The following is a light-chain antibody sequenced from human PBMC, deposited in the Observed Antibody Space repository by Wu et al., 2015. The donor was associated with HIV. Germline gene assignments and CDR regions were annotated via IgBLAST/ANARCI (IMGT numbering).Light chain of an antibody. Sequence: EVVMTQSPATLSVSPGEGATLSCRASRAVSSSLAWYHQRPGQAPRLLIYVTSTRASGIPDRFSGSGSGTEFTLSISSLRSEDFGIYYCQQYDSWPLTFGQGTRLEIK. V-gene: IGKV3-15*01. CDR2: VTS. CDR3: QQYDSWPLT. CDR1: RAVSSS. J-gene: IGKJ5*01.